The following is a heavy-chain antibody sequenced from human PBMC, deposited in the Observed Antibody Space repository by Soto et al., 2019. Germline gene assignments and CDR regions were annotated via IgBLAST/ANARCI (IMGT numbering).Heavy chain of an antibody. CDR1: GFTFGSYS. CDR2: INYSGRTI. Sequence: PGGSMRLSCAASGFTFGSYSMNWVRQVPGKGLEWVSYINYSGRTIYYADSVKGRFSISRDNAKNSLYLQMNSLRVEDTAVYYCARVGAEILGFGELGNDAFDILGKGTMVTGSS. D-gene: IGHD3-10*01. CDR3: ARVGAEILGFGELGNDAFDI. J-gene: IGHJ3*02. V-gene: IGHV3-48*01.